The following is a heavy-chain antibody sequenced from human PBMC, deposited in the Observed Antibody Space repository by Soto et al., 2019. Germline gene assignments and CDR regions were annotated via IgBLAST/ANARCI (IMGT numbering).Heavy chain of an antibody. J-gene: IGHJ5*02. CDR1: GGSISSYY. CDR3: ARHVSSRAYEWFDP. D-gene: IGHD6-13*01. CDR2: IYYSGST. V-gene: IGHV4-59*05. Sequence: SETLSLTCTVSGGSISSYYWSWIRQPPGKGLEWIGSIYYSGSTYYNPSLKSRVTISVDTSKNQFSLKLSSVTAADTAVYYCARHVSSRAYEWFDPWGQGTLVTVSS.